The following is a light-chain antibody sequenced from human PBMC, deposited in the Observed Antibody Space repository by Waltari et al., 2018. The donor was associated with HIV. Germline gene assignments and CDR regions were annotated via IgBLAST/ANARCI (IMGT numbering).Light chain of an antibody. Sequence: SSELTQDPAVSVALGQTVRITCQGASLRSPYASWYQQKPGQAPVLLIHGKNNRPSGIPDRFSGSSSGNTASLTITGAQAEDEADYYCNSRDTSGNHLEVFGTGTKVTVL. CDR3: NSRDTSGNHLEV. CDR2: GKN. J-gene: IGLJ1*01. V-gene: IGLV3-19*01. CDR1: SLRSPY.